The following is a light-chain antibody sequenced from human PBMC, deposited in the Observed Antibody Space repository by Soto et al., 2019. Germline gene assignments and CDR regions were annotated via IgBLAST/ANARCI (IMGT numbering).Light chain of an antibody. Sequence: DIHLTQSPSSLSASVGDRVTITCRASQAITNNLAWYQQKPGNPPRLLIYEDSTLHSGVPSRFSGRKVGTQFILTIDSLQPEDFATYYCQQVKSYPRTFGGGTKVEIK. CDR3: QQVKSYPRT. CDR2: EDS. J-gene: IGKJ4*01. V-gene: IGKV1-9*01. CDR1: QAITNN.